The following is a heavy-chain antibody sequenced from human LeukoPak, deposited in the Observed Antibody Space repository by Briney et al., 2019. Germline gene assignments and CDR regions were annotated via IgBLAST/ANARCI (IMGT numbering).Heavy chain of an antibody. CDR1: GFILNDYG. Sequence: PGGSLRLSCAASGFILNDYGMNWVRQAPGKGLEWVSSIRSSSSYIYYADSVKGRFTISRDNAKNSLYLQMNSLRAEDTAVYYCARRHGDYVGSFEYWGQGTLVIVSS. CDR3: ARRHGDYVGSFEY. D-gene: IGHD4-17*01. J-gene: IGHJ4*02. CDR2: IRSSSSYI. V-gene: IGHV3-21*01.